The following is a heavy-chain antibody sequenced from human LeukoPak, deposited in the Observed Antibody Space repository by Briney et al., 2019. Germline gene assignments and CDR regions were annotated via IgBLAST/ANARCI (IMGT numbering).Heavy chain of an antibody. Sequence: GGSLRLSCAASGFTFSSSAMSWVRQAPGKGLEWVSAISDSGSRTYYADSVKGRSTISRDNSKNTLYLQMYSLRAEDTAVYYCATGWGGDDYWGQGTLVTVSS. CDR1: GFTFSSSA. J-gene: IGHJ4*02. D-gene: IGHD3-16*01. V-gene: IGHV3-23*01. CDR2: ISDSGSRT. CDR3: ATGWGGDDY.